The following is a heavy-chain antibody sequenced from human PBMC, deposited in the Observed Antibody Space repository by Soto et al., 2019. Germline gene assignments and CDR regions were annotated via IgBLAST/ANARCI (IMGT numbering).Heavy chain of an antibody. CDR3: ARGGDGYNVVESLQYYFDY. D-gene: IGHD5-12*01. CDR1: GYTFTSYA. CDR2: INAGNGNA. Sequence: ASVKVSCKASGYTFTSYAMHWVRQAPGQRLEWMGWINAGNGNAKYSQKFQGRVTITTDASASTAYMELSSLRSEDTAVYYCARGGDGYNVVESLQYYFDYWGQGTLVTVSS. J-gene: IGHJ4*02. V-gene: IGHV1-3*01.